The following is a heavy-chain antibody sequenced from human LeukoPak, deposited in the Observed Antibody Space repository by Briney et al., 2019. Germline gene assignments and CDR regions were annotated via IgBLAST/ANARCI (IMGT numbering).Heavy chain of an antibody. V-gene: IGHV4-34*01. Sequence: SETLSLTCAVYGGSLSGYYWSWIRQPPGKGLEWIGEINHSGSTNYNPSLKSRVTISVDTSKDQFSLKLSSVTAADTAVYYCARVPYCSGGSCNYYYYYGMDVWGQGTTVTVSS. J-gene: IGHJ6*02. D-gene: IGHD2-15*01. CDR3: ARVPYCSGGSCNYYYYYGMDV. CDR2: INHSGST. CDR1: GGSLSGYY.